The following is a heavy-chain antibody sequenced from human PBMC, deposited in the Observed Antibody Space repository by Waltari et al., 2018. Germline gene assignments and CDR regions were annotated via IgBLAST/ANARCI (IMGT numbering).Heavy chain of an antibody. V-gene: IGHV1-2*02. D-gene: IGHD6-19*01. CDR3: ARVWFHSGLDY. CDR2: IKPNSGGT. Sequence: QVQLVQSGAEVKTPGASVKVSCKASGNSFTGHYIHWVRQAPGQGLEWMGWIKPNSGGTMDGEKFQGRVTMTRDTSITTLYMELSSLRSDDTAVYYCARVWFHSGLDYWGQGTLVTVSS. J-gene: IGHJ4*02. CDR1: GNSFTGHY.